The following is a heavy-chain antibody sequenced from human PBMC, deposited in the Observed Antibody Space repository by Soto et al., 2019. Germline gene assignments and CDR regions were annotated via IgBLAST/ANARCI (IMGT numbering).Heavy chain of an antibody. Sequence: QITLKESGPTLVQPTQTLTLTCGFSGFSLSTNGVGVGWIRQPPGKALEWLAFIYWDDDKRYSPSLKSRLTIFKDSTNNHVVLIITNVAPVDTATYFCAHRRPYSSGCDSGWFASWAQGTLVTVSS. D-gene: IGHD3-22*01. V-gene: IGHV2-5*02. CDR1: GFSLSTNGVG. CDR3: AHRRPYSSGCDSGWFAS. CDR2: IYWDDDK. J-gene: IGHJ5*01.